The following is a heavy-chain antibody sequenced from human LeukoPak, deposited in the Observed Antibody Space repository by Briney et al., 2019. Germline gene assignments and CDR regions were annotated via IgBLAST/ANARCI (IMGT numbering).Heavy chain of an antibody. Sequence: GGSLRLSCSASGFTFSYYAMHWVRQAPGKGLEWVALIWFDGSKKYYADSVKGRFTISRDNSKNTLYLEMNSLRAEDTAVYYCARGTGYNPYFDYWGQGTLVTVSS. D-gene: IGHD5-24*01. CDR3: ARGTGYNPYFDY. CDR2: IWFDGSKK. CDR1: GFTFSYYA. V-gene: IGHV3-33*08. J-gene: IGHJ4*02.